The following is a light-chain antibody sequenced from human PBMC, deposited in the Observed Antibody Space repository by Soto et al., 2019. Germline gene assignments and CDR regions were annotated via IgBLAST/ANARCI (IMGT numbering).Light chain of an antibody. CDR3: QQYASWLWT. J-gene: IGKJ1*01. Sequence: IVMTQSPATLSVSPGERANLSCRASQSVGTKLAWYQQTPGQAPRLLIYGASNRATGVPARISGSVSGTEFTLTISSLQSEDFAIYYCQQYASWLWTFGQGTKVELK. V-gene: IGKV3-15*01. CDR1: QSVGTK. CDR2: GAS.